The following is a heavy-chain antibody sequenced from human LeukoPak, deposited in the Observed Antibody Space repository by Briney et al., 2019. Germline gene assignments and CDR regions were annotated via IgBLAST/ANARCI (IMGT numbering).Heavy chain of an antibody. CDR1: GATINSYY. CDR2: IYDIGTA. Sequence: PSETLSLTCSVSGATINSYYWNWIRQSPGKGLKWIGHIYDIGTAKYNPSFKGRVTISVDKSESQVSLKMTSVTAADTAVYYCASSFYFQERYDWLDSWSQVTLVTVSS. D-gene: IGHD2/OR15-2a*01. CDR3: ASSFYFQERYDWLDS. V-gene: IGHV4-59*01. J-gene: IGHJ5*01.